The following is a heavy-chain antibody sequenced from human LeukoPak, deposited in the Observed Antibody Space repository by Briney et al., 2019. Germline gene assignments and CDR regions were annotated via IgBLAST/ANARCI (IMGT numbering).Heavy chain of an antibody. CDR3: AQYRRVYGSGRRSYYGMDV. CDR1: GRASRVYY. CDR2: INHSGST. Sequence: PSETLSLTCAVYGRASRVYYCSGIRQPPGKGLEWIGEINHSGSTTYNPSLKSRVTISVDTSKNQFSLKLSSVTAADTAVYYCAQYRRVYGSGRRSYYGMDVWGQGTTVTVSS. V-gene: IGHV4-34*01. J-gene: IGHJ6*02. D-gene: IGHD3-10*01.